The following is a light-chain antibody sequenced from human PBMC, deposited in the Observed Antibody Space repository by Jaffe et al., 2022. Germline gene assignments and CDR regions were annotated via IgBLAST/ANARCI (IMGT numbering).Light chain of an antibody. CDR1: QSISSY. V-gene: IGKV1-39*01. CDR2: GVS. CDR3: QQSYIART. Sequence: DIQMTQSPSSLSASVGDRVTITCRASQSISSYLNWYQQKPGKAPKLLIYGVSSLQSGVPSRFSGSGSGTDFTLTISSLQPEDFATYYCQQSYIARTFGQGTKVEIK. J-gene: IGKJ1*01.